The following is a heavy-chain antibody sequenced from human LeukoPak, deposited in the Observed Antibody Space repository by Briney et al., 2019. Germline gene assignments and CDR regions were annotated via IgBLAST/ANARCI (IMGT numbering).Heavy chain of an antibody. CDR3: ARVRCSGGSCYYYYYGMDV. Sequence: GGSLRLSCAASGFTFSSYEMNWVRQAPGKGLEWVSSISSSGSTIYYADSVKGRFTISRDNAKNSLYLQMNSLRAEDTAVYYCARVRCSGGSCYYYYYGMDVWGQGTTVTVSS. CDR2: ISSSGSTI. V-gene: IGHV3-48*03. J-gene: IGHJ6*02. D-gene: IGHD2-15*01. CDR1: GFTFSSYE.